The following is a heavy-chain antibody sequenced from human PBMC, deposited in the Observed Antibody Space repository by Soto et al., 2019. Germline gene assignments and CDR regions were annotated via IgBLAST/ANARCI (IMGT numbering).Heavy chain of an antibody. CDR1: CFSVANTGVG. V-gene: IGHV2-5*01. CDR3: AHIDYTDYLNHPLAY. J-gene: IGHJ4*02. Sequence: RPDPMNHTATLTKTCTSSCFSVANTGVGVGWVRQPPGKALEFLAVIYWNDDKRYSPSLRNRLTITKDASRNQVVLKMTDMDPVDTATYYCAHIDYTDYLNHPLAYWGQGTPVTVSS. CDR2: IYWNDDK. D-gene: IGHD4-17*01.